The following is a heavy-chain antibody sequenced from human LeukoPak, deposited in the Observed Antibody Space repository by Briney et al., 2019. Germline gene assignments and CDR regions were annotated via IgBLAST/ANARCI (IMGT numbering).Heavy chain of an antibody. Sequence: GRSLRLSCAASGFTFSTYAMHWVRQAPGKGLEGVAVISYDGSNKYYADSVKGRFTISRDNSKNTLYLQMNSLRSEDTAVYYCARDSPVFDYWGQGTLVTVSS. CDR2: ISYDGSNK. J-gene: IGHJ4*02. CDR3: ARDSPVFDY. V-gene: IGHV3-30*04. CDR1: GFTFSTYA.